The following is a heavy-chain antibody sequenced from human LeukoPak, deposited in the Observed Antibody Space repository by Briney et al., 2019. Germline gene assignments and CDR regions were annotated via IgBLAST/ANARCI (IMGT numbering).Heavy chain of an antibody. Sequence: GGSLRLSCAASGLSFSSSGMNWVRQAPGKGPEWVSYISSSGSTIYYADSVKGRFTISRDNAKKSMYLQMNRLRAEDTAVYYCARVPTVGSGGYQFDYWGQGTLVTVSS. J-gene: IGHJ4*02. D-gene: IGHD2-15*01. V-gene: IGHV3-48*03. CDR2: ISSSGSTI. CDR3: ARVPTVGSGGYQFDY. CDR1: GLSFSSSG.